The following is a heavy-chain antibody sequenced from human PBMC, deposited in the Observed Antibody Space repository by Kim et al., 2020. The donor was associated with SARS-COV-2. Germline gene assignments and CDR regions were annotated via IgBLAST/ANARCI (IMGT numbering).Heavy chain of an antibody. CDR3: ATPIVVVLAATPDY. J-gene: IGHJ4*02. Sequence: GGSLRLSCATSGITFGSFSNYAMIWVRQAPGKGLEWVSTIGTSGGTTYYADSVKGRFTISRDNSKNTLYLQMNSLRAEDTAVYYCATPIVVVLAATPDYWGKGTVLTVSS. CDR1: GITFGSFSNYA. CDR2: IGTSGGTT. D-gene: IGHD2-15*01. V-gene: IGHV3-23*01.